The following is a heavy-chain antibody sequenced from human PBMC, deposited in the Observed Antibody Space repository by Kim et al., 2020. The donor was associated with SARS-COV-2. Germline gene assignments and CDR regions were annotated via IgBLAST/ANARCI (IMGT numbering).Heavy chain of an antibody. J-gene: IGHJ3*02. CDR1: GFAFSMYA. V-gene: IGHV3-23*01. CDR2: ISGSGDRI. CDR3: AKGLATLCGAFDI. D-gene: IGHD5-12*01. Sequence: GGSLRLSCAASGFAFSMYAVSWVRQAPGKGLEWVSVISGSGDRIYYGDSVKGRFSISRDNSKNTMYLQMNSLRVDDTAVYYCAKGLATLCGAFDIWGQGT.